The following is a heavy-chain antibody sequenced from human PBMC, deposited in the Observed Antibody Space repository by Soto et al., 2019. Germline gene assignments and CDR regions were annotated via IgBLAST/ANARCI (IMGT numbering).Heavy chain of an antibody. V-gene: IGHV3-23*01. Sequence: GGSLRLSCAASGFTFSSYAMSWVRQAPGKGLEWVSAISGSGGSTYYADSVKGRFTISRDNSKNTLYLQMNSLRAEDTAVYYCAKDVNYYDSSGYSNFDYWGQGTLVTVSS. CDR1: GFTFSSYA. J-gene: IGHJ4*02. D-gene: IGHD3-22*01. CDR2: ISGSGGST. CDR3: AKDVNYYDSSGYSNFDY.